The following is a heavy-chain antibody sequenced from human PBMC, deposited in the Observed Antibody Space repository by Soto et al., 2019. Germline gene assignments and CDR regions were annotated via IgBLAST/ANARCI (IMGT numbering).Heavy chain of an antibody. V-gene: IGHV1-18*01. D-gene: IGHD2-15*01. CDR3: ARGRGYCSGGSCYRNPYYYGMDV. CDR1: GYTFTSYG. Sequence: ASVKVSCKASGYTFTSYGINWVRQAPGQGLEWLGWISPYDGYTNYAQILQGRVYMTTDTSTKTAYMELRSLRSDDTAMYYCARGRGYCSGGSCYRNPYYYGMDVWGQGTTVTVSS. CDR2: ISPYDGYT. J-gene: IGHJ6*02.